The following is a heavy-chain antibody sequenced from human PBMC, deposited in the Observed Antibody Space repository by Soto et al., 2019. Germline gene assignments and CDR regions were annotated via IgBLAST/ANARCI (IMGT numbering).Heavy chain of an antibody. CDR2: VYYTGTT. Sequence: QVQLQESGPGLLKPSETLSLTCTVSGGSISSYFYIWVRQPPGKGLEWIGSVYYTGTTDYNPSLKSRVTISVDTSQTQFSLNLGSVTAADTAVYYCARDLAAVPRAFGYWGRGTLVTVSS. V-gene: IGHV4-59*01. J-gene: IGHJ4*02. D-gene: IGHD6-13*01. CDR3: ARDLAAVPRAFGY. CDR1: GGSISSYF.